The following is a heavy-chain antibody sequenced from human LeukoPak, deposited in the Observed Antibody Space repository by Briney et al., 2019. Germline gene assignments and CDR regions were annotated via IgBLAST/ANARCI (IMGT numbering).Heavy chain of an antibody. CDR3: ARDRGGYIDY. Sequence: ASVKVSCKVSGYTFTSYYMHCVRQAPGQGLEWMGIINPSGGSTSYAQKFQGRVTMTRDMSTSTVYMELSSLRSEDTAVYYCARDRGGYIDYWGQGTVVTVSS. J-gene: IGHJ4*02. CDR2: INPSGGST. V-gene: IGHV1-46*01. CDR1: GYTFTSYY. D-gene: IGHD3-22*01.